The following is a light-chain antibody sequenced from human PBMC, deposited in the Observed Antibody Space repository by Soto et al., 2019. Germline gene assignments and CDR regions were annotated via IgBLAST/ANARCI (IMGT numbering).Light chain of an antibody. CDR3: QNNSSSPLP. CDR2: GAS. V-gene: IGKV3-20*01. J-gene: IGKJ4*01. CDR1: QSVPTSH. Sequence: EILLTQSPGTLSLSPGERATLSCRASQSVPTSHLAWYQQTPGQAPRLLIYGASSRASGIPDGFSGSGSGTDFPLTISSREFEFFGVFLCQNNSSSPLPFGGGTRVEI.